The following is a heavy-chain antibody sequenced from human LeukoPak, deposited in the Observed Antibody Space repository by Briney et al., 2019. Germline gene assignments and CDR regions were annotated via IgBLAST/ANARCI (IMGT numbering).Heavy chain of an antibody. CDR1: GYTFTSYD. CDR2: ISAYNGNT. CDR3: ARLGYCSSTSCISIYYYYGMDV. V-gene: IGHV1-18*01. D-gene: IGHD2-2*01. J-gene: IGHJ6*02. Sequence: ASVKVSCKASGYTFTSYDISWVRQAPGQGLEWMGWISAYNGNTNYAQKLQGRVTMTTDTSTSTAYMELRSLRSDDTAVYYCARLGYCSSTSCISIYYYYGMDVWGQGTTVTVSS.